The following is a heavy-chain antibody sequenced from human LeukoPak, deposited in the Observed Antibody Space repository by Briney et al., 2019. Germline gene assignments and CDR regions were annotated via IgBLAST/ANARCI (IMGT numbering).Heavy chain of an antibody. D-gene: IGHD3-10*01. CDR2: IRHDGSHK. V-gene: IGHV3-30*02. J-gene: IGHJ6*03. CDR3: AKDRGGSFYYFMDV. Sequence: GGSLRLSCAASGFPFRNYGMHWVRQAPGKGLEWVTFIRHDGSHKHDADSVKGRFTISRDNSKSTLYLQMNSLRTEDTAVYYCAKDRGGSFYYFMDVWGKGTTVTISS. CDR1: GFPFRNYG.